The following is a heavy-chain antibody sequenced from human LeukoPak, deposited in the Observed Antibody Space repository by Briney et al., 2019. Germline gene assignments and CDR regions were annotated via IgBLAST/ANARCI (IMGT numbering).Heavy chain of an antibody. CDR2: IYRDGST. CDR3: ASNDYRDEGIDS. CDR1: GFIVGNNY. Sequence: TGGSLRLSCAASGFIVGNNYMSWVRQAPGKGLEWVSVIYRDGSTYYADSVKGRFTISRDNSKNTLFLQTNSLRAEDTAVYFCASNDYRDEGIDSWGQGTLVTVSS. V-gene: IGHV3-66*01. J-gene: IGHJ4*02. D-gene: IGHD4-17*01.